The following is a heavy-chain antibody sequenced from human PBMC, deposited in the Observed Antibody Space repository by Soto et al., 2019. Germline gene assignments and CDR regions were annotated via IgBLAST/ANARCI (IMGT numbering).Heavy chain of an antibody. CDR3: ARADYYDSSGYSAEVDY. D-gene: IGHD3-22*01. CDR2: ISSSSSYT. V-gene: IGHV3-11*06. J-gene: IGHJ4*02. Sequence: SLRLSCAASGFTFSDYYMSWIRQAPGKGLEWVSYISSSSSYTNYADSVKGRFTISRDNAKNSLYLQMNSLRAEDTAVYYCARADYYDSSGYSAEVDYWGQGTLVTGSS. CDR1: GFTFSDYY.